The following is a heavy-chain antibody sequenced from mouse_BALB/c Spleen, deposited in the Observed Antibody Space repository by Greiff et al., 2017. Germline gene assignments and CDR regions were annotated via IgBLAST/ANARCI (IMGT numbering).Heavy chain of an antibody. CDR2: INSNGGST. V-gene: IGHV5-6-3*01. CDR3: AREGVRGNYVFAY. CDR1: GFTFSSYG. J-gene: IGHJ3*01. Sequence: EVQVVESGGGLVQPGGSLKLSCAASGFTFSSYGMSWVRQTPDKRLELVATINSNGGSTYYPDSVKGRFTISRDNAKNTLYLQMSSLKSEDTAMYYCAREGVRGNYVFAYWGQGTLVTVSA. D-gene: IGHD2-1*01.